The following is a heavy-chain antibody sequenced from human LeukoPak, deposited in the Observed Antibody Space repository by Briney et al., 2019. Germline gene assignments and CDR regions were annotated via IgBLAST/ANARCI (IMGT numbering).Heavy chain of an antibody. CDR3: ARHLDFWSGYYTDY. D-gene: IGHD3-3*01. J-gene: IGHJ4*02. Sequence: SETLSLTCTVSGGSISSSSSYWGWIRQPPGKGLEWIGSIYHSGSTYYNPSLKSRVTISVDTSKNQFSLKLSSVTAADTAVYYCARHLDFWSGYYTDYWGQGTLVTVSS. CDR1: GGSISSSSSY. V-gene: IGHV4-39*01. CDR2: IYHSGST.